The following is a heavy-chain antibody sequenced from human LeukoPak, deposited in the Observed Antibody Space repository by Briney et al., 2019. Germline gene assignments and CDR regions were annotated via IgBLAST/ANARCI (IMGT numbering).Heavy chain of an antibody. CDR2: TYYSGST. CDR3: ASRGLELRSWFDP. D-gene: IGHD1-7*01. V-gene: IGHV4-39*01. J-gene: IGHJ5*02. CDR1: GGSISSSSYY. Sequence: SETLSLTCTVSGGSISSSSYYWGWIRQPPGKGLEWIGSTYYSGSTYYNPSLKSRVTISVDTSKNQFSLKLSSVTAADTAVYYCASRGLELRSWFDPWGQGTLVTVSS.